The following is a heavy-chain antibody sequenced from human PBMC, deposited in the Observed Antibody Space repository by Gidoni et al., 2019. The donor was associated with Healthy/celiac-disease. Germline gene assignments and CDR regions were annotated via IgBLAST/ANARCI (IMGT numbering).Heavy chain of an antibody. Sequence: QVQLVQSGAEVKKPGASVKVSCKASGYTFTSYYMHWVRQAPGQGLEWMGIINPSGGSTSYAQKFQGRVTMTRDTSTSTVYMELSSLRSEDTAVYYCARGFTYYDILTGYLFDPWGQGTLVTVSS. D-gene: IGHD3-9*01. V-gene: IGHV1-46*01. CDR2: INPSGGST. CDR3: ARGFTYYDILTGYLFDP. J-gene: IGHJ5*02. CDR1: GYTFTSYY.